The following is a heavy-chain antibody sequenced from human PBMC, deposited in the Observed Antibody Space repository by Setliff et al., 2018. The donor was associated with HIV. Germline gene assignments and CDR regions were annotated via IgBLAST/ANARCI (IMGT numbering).Heavy chain of an antibody. D-gene: IGHD2-8*01. V-gene: IGHV4-61*02. CDR1: GGSISSGSYY. CDR3: ECYNSDDGYFDN. Sequence: SETLSLTCTVSGGSISSGSYYWSWIRQPAGKGLEWIGRIYTSGNINYNPSLKSRVTISVDTSKNQFSLNLSSVTAADTAVYYCECYNSDDGYFDNWGHGALVTVSS. CDR2: IYTSGNI. J-gene: IGHJ4*01.